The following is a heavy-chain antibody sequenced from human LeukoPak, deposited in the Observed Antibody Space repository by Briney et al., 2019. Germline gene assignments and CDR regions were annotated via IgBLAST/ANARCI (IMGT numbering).Heavy chain of an antibody. D-gene: IGHD3-10*01. CDR3: ARGEYYFDY. V-gene: IGHV3-7*02. CDR1: GFTFSTYW. Sequence: GGSLRLSCAASGFTFSTYWMTWVRQAPGKGLEWVANIKQDGSDKYYVDSVKGRFTISRDNAKNSLFLQMNSLRAEDTAVYYCARGEYYFDYWGQGTLVTVSS. CDR2: IKQDGSDK. J-gene: IGHJ4*02.